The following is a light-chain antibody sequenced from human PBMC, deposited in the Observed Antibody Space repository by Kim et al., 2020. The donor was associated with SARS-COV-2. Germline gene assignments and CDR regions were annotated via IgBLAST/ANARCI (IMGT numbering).Light chain of an antibody. J-gene: IGLJ1*01. V-gene: IGLV3-1*01. Sequence: VTPGQTASITCSGDKLGDKYACWYQRKPGQSPVLVIYQDSKRPSGIPERFSGSNSGNTATLTISGTQAMDEADYYCQAWDSSTYVFGTGTKVTVL. CDR3: QAWDSSTYV. CDR1: KLGDKY. CDR2: QDS.